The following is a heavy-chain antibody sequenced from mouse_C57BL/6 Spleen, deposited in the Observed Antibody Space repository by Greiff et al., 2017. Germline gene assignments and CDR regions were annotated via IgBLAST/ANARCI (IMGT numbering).Heavy chain of an antibody. Sequence: EVQGVESGGGLVKPGGSLKLSCAASGFTFSDYGMHWVRQAPEKGLEWVAYISSGSSTIYYADTVKGRFTISRDNAKNTLFLQMTSLRTEKTAMYYCARSSTVVATGAMDYWGQGTSVTVSS. CDR3: ARSSTVVATGAMDY. CDR2: ISSGSSTI. D-gene: IGHD1-1*01. CDR1: GFTFSDYG. J-gene: IGHJ4*01. V-gene: IGHV5-17*01.